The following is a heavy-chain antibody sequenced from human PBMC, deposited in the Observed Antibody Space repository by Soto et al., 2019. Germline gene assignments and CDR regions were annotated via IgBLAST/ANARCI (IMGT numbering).Heavy chain of an antibody. Sequence: QVQLQESGPGLVKPSETLSLTCTVSGGSISSYYWSWIRQPPGKGLEWIGYIYYSGSTNYNPSLKSRVTISIDTSKNQFSLNLSSVTAADTAVYYCARGGRGSGYYYDPGDWFDPWGQGTLVTVSS. J-gene: IGHJ5*02. D-gene: IGHD3-22*01. CDR2: IYYSGST. V-gene: IGHV4-59*01. CDR3: ARGGRGSGYYYDPGDWFDP. CDR1: GGSISSYY.